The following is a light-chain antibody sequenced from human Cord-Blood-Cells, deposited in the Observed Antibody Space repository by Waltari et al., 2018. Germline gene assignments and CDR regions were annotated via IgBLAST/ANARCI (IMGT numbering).Light chain of an antibody. V-gene: IGKV3-15*01. CDR3: QQYKNWTETYT. CDR2: GAS. CDR1: RSVSSN. J-gene: IGKJ2*01. Sequence: EIVMTQSPATLSVSPGERATLSCRASRSVSSNLAWYQQKPGQAPRLLIYGASTRATGIPARFSGSGCGTEFTLTLSSRQSEDFAVYYCQQYKNWTETYTFGQGTKLEIK.